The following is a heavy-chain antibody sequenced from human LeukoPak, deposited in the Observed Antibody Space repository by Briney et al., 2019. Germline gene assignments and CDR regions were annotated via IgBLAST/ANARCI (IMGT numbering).Heavy chain of an antibody. Sequence: GXXLRLSCAASGFTFSSYAMSWVRQAPGKGLEWVSAISGSGGSTYYADSVKGRFTISRHNSKNTLYLQMNSLRAEDTAVYYCALGGNHNDYWGQGTLVTVPS. D-gene: IGHD4-23*01. V-gene: IGHV3-23*01. CDR2: ISGSGGST. CDR1: GFTFSSYA. J-gene: IGHJ4*02. CDR3: ALGGNHNDY.